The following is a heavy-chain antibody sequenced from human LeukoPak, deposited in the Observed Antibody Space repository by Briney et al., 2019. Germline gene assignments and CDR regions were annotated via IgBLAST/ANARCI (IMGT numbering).Heavy chain of an antibody. CDR3: AKSSSEVVITQDAFDI. D-gene: IGHD3-22*01. V-gene: IGHV3-30*18. J-gene: IGHJ3*02. CDR2: ISYDGSNK. Sequence: TGGSLRLSCAASGFFFSNYWMTWVRQAPGTGLEWVAVISYDGSNKYYADSVKGRFTISRDNSKNTLYLQMNSLRAEDTAVYYCAKSSSEVVITQDAFDIWGQGTMVTVSS. CDR1: GFFFSNYW.